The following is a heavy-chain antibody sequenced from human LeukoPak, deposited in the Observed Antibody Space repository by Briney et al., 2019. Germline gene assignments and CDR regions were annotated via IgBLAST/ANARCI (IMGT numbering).Heavy chain of an antibody. CDR3: ARERFGGSYSTDY. J-gene: IGHJ4*02. CDR1: GYTFTSYD. Sequence: ASVKVSCKASGYTFTSYDINWVRQATGQGLEWMGWMNPNSGNTGYAQKFQGRVTITRNTSISTAYMELRSLRSDDTAVYYCARERFGGSYSTDYWGQGTLVTVSS. V-gene: IGHV1-8*03. CDR2: MNPNSGNT. D-gene: IGHD1-26*01.